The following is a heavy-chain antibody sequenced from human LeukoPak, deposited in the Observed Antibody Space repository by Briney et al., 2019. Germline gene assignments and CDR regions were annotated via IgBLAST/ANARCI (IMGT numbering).Heavy chain of an antibody. CDR1: GGSISSYY. J-gene: IGHJ6*03. CDR3: ARLVVGSEGPMDV. D-gene: IGHD2-15*01. CDR2: IYYSGST. V-gene: IGHV4-59*12. Sequence: SETLSLTCTVSGGSISSYYWSWIRQPPGKGLEWIGYIYYSGSTNYNPSLKSRVTISVDTSKNQLSLKLSSVTAADTAVYYCARLVVGSEGPMDVWGKGTTVTVSS.